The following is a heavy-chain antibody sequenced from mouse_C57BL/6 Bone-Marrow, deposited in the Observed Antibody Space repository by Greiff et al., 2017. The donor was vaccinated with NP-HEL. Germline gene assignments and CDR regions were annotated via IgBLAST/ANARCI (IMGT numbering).Heavy chain of an antibody. Sequence: EVKLMESGGGLVKPGGSLKLSCAASGFTFSDYGMHWVRQAPEKGLEWVAYISSGSSTIYYADTVKGRFTISSDNAKNTLFLQMTRLRSEDTAMYYCARTLLRPSRYFDVWGTGTTVTVSS. CDR1: GFTFSDYG. CDR2: ISSGSSTI. D-gene: IGHD1-2*01. CDR3: ARTLLRPSRYFDV. V-gene: IGHV5-17*01. J-gene: IGHJ1*03.